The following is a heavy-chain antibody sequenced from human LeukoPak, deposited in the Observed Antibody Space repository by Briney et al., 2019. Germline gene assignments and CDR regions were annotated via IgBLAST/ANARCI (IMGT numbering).Heavy chain of an antibody. CDR2: IIPIFGTA. V-gene: IGHV1-69*05. CDR1: GGTFSGYA. Sequence: SVKVSCKASGGTFSGYAISWVRQAPGQGLEWMGGIIPIFGTANYAQKFQGRVTITTDESTSTAYMELSSLRSEDTAVYYCAREYCSSTSCFQYYFDYWGQGTLVTVSS. D-gene: IGHD2-2*01. CDR3: AREYCSSTSCFQYYFDY. J-gene: IGHJ4*02.